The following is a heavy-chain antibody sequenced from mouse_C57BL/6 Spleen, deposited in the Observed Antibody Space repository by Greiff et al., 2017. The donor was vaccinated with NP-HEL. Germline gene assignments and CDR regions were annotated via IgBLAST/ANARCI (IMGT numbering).Heavy chain of an antibody. CDR2: IYPRSGNT. CDR3: ARGYYDYDEGSPYAMDY. J-gene: IGHJ4*01. D-gene: IGHD2-4*01. V-gene: IGHV1-81*01. CDR1: GYTFTSYG. Sequence: QVQLQQSGAELARPGASVKLSCKASGYTFTSYGISWVKQRTGQGLEWIGEIYPRSGNTYYNEKFKGKATLTADKSSSTAYMELRSLTSEDSAVYFCARGYYDYDEGSPYAMDYWGQGTSVTVSS.